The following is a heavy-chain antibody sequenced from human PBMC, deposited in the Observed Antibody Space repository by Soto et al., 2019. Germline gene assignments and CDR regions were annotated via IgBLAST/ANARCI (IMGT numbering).Heavy chain of an antibody. D-gene: IGHD3-9*01. J-gene: IGHJ4*02. CDR3: AKVINDILTGYSWAFDY. V-gene: IGHV3-23*01. CDR1: GFTFSSYA. CDR2: ISGSGGST. Sequence: GGSLSLSCAASGFTFSSYAMSWVRQAPGKGLEWVSAISGSGGSTYYADSVKGRFTISRDNSKNTLYLQMNSLRAEDTAVYYCAKVINDILTGYSWAFDYWGQGTLVTVSS.